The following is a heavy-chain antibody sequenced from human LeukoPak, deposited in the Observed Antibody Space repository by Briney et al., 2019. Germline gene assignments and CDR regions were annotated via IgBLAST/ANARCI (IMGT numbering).Heavy chain of an antibody. CDR1: GGSISSYY. V-gene: IGHV4-59*01. CDR2: IYYSGST. CDR3: ARVDPPRFDR. J-gene: IGHJ5*02. Sequence: SQTLSLTCTVSGGSISSYYWSWIRQPPGKGLEWIGYIYYSGSTNYNPSLKSRVTISVDTSKNQFSLKLSSVTAADTAVYYCARVDPPRFDRWGQGTLVTVSS.